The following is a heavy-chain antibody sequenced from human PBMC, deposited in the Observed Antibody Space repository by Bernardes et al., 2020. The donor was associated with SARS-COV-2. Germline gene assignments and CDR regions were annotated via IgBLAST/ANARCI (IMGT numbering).Heavy chain of an antibody. CDR2: ISGNGGGT. V-gene: IGHV3-23*01. CDR3: AKDRGPTGFGRPFDF. J-gene: IGHJ4*02. CDR1: GLTFRSYG. Sequence: GGSLRLSCAASGLTFRSYGMSWVRQAPGKGLEWVSAISGNGGGTYYADSVKGRFTISRDNSKNTLYLQMDSLRAEDTAVYYCAKDRGPTGFGRPFDFWGQGTLVTVSS. D-gene: IGHD4-17*01.